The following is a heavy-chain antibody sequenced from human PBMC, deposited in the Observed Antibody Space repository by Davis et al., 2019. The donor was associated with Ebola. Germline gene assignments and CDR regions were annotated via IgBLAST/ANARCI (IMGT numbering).Heavy chain of an antibody. V-gene: IGHV3-53*01. CDR3: ARATYYYDSLDV. Sequence: GESLKISCAASGFTVSSNYMSWVRQAPGKGLEWVSVIYSGGSTYYADSVKGRFTISRDNSKNTLYLQMNSLRAEDTAVYYCARATYYYDSLDVWGQGTTVTVSS. D-gene: IGHD3-22*01. CDR2: IYSGGST. CDR1: GFTVSSNY. J-gene: IGHJ6*02.